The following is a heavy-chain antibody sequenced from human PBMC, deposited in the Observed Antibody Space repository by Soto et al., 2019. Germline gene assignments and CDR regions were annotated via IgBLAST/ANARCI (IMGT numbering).Heavy chain of an antibody. V-gene: IGHV3-33*01. CDR3: ARHHRRGAGYSSRWSRDPPGNWFDX. D-gene: IGHD6-13*01. J-gene: IGHJ5*01. Sequence: PGGSLRLSCAASGFTFSSCGMHWVRQAPGKGLEGVSFICYDGSNKYYADSVKVRFTISTDNSKNTLYLQMNSLRAEDTAVYYCARHHRRGAGYSSRWSRDPPGNWFDXWGQGTLVTVPX. CDR1: GFTFSSCG. CDR2: ICYDGSNK.